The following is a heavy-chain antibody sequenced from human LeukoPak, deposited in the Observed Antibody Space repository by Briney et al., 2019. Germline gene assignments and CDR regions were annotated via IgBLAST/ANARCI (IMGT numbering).Heavy chain of an antibody. V-gene: IGHV3-30-3*01. Sequence: PTGGSLRLSCAASGFIFSGNYMTWVRQAPGKGLEWVAVISYDGSNKYYADSVKGRFTISRDNSKNTLYLQMNSLRAEDTAVYYCARTFGLYDSSGPTDYWGQGTLVTVSS. CDR2: ISYDGSNK. CDR1: GFIFSGNY. J-gene: IGHJ4*02. D-gene: IGHD3-22*01. CDR3: ARTFGLYDSSGPTDY.